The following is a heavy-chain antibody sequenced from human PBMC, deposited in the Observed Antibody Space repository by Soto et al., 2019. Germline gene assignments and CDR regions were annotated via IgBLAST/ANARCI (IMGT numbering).Heavy chain of an antibody. CDR2: VSHDGRNT. J-gene: IGHJ4*02. D-gene: IGHD6-19*01. V-gene: IGHV3-30*18. CDR3: AKGGRQWLVTSDFNY. CDR1: GFTFSRYG. Sequence: GGSLRLSCAASGFTFSRYGMHWVRQAPGRGLEWVAVVSHDGRNTHYADSVKGRFTISRDSSKNTVSLEMTSLRAEDTAVYYCAKGGRQWLVTSDFNYWGQGALVTVSS.